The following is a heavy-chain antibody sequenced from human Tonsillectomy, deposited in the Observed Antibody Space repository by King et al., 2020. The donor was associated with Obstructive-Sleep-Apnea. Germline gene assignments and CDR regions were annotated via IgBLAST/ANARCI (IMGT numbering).Heavy chain of an antibody. CDR3: ARDRLRFSIVSDAFDI. J-gene: IGHJ3*02. V-gene: IGHV3-74*01. CDR1: GFTFSSYW. CDR2: INSDGSST. D-gene: IGHD3-3*01. Sequence: VQLVESGGGLVQPGGSLRLSCAASGFTFSSYWMHWVRQAPGKGLVWVSRINSDGSSTSYADSVKGRFTISRDNTKNTLYLQMNSLRAEDTAVYYCARDRLRFSIVSDAFDIWGQGTMVTVSS.